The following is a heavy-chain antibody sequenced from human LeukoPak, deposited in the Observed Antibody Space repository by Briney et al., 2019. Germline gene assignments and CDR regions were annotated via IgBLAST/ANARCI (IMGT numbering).Heavy chain of an antibody. CDR1: GGSISSGSYY. CDR3: ARDSGSGSYWGVFDY. V-gene: IGHV4-61*02. Sequence: SETLSLTCTDSGGSISSGSYYWSWIRQPAGKGLEWIGRIYTSGSTNYNPSLKSRVTISVDTSKNQFSLKLSSVTAADTAVYYCARDSGSGSYWGVFDYWGQGTLVTVSS. D-gene: IGHD3-10*01. CDR2: IYTSGST. J-gene: IGHJ4*02.